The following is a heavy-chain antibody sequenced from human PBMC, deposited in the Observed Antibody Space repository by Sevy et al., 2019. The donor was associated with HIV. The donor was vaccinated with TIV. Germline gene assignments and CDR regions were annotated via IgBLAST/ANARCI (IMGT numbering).Heavy chain of an antibody. CDR1: GFTFSDYY. CDR2: ISSSGTTI. J-gene: IGHJ4*02. V-gene: IGHV3-11*01. D-gene: IGHD3-22*01. Sequence: GGSLRLSCAASGFTFSDYYMSWIRQAPGKGLEWVSYISSSGTTIYYADSVQGRFTISRDNSQNTLDLQMNSLRAEDTAVYYCAKDVVGGYYDSSGYSDHWGQGTLVTVSS. CDR3: AKDVVGGYYDSSGYSDH.